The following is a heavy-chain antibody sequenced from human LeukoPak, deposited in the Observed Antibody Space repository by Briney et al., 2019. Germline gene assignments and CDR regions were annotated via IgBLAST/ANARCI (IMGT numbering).Heavy chain of an antibody. D-gene: IGHD6-19*01. CDR3: AKDKGQWLVGDAFDI. CDR2: ISGSGGST. V-gene: IGHV3-23*01. Sequence: PGGSLRLSCAASGSTFSTYAMSWVRQAPGKGLEWVSAISGSGGSTYYADSVKGRFTISRDNSKNTLYLQMNSLRAEDTAVYYCAKDKGQWLVGDAFDIWGQGTMVTVSS. CDR1: GSTFSTYA. J-gene: IGHJ3*02.